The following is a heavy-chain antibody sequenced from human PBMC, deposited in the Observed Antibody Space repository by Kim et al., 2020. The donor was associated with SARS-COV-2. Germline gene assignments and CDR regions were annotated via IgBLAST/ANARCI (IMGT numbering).Heavy chain of an antibody. CDR3: AREGGAYGSGPTYGMDV. Sequence: LKSRVTIAVDRSKNKFSLKLSSVTAADTAVYYCAREGGAYGSGPTYGMDVWGQGTTVTVSS. J-gene: IGHJ6*02. V-gene: IGHV4-30-2*01. D-gene: IGHD3-10*01.